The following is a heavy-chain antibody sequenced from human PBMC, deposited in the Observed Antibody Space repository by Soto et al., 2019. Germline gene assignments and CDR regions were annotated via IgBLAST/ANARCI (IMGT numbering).Heavy chain of an antibody. D-gene: IGHD6-13*01. CDR3: ARDGIAAAGTFSSNWFDP. V-gene: IGHV3-30*03. CDR2: ISYDGSNK. CDR1: GFTFSSYG. J-gene: IGHJ5*02. Sequence: QVQLVESGGGVVQPGRSLRLSCAASGFTFSSYGMHWVRQAPGKGLEWVAVISYDGSNKYYADSVKGRFTISRDNSKNTLYLQMNSLRAEDTAVYYCARDGIAAAGTFSSNWFDPWGQGTLVTVSS.